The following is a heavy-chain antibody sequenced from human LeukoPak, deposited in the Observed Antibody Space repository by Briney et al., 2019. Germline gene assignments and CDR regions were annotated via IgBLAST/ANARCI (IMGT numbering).Heavy chain of an antibody. J-gene: IGHJ4*02. CDR3: ARHRDSSGWYDFDY. Sequence: SETLSLTCTVSGGSINSSNYYWGWIRQPPGKGLEWTGSIYYSGSTYYNPSLKSRVSISVDTSKHQSSLKLSSVTAADTAVYYCARHRDSSGWYDFDYWGQGTLVTVSS. CDR1: GGSINSSNYY. V-gene: IGHV4-39*01. CDR2: IYYSGST. D-gene: IGHD6-19*01.